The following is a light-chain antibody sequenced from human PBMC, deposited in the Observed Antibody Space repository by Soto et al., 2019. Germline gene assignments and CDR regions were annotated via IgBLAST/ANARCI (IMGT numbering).Light chain of an antibody. CDR1: NSNIRSNT. J-gene: IGLJ1*01. Sequence: QYVLTQPPSASGTTRQRVTLSCSGSNSNIRSNTVNWYQQLPGTAPKLLIYSNNQRPSGVPDRFSGSKSGTSASLAISGLQSEDEADYYCAVWDDSLNGYVFGTGT. CDR3: AVWDDSLNGYV. CDR2: SNN. V-gene: IGLV1-44*01.